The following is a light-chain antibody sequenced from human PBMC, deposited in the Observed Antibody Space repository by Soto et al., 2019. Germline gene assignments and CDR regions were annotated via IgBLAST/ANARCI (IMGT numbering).Light chain of an antibody. J-gene: IGLJ1*01. CDR1: SSDVGGYNF. CDR3: CSYTSSSTHV. Sequence: SALTQPASVSGSPGQSITISCTGTSSDVGGYNFASWYQQHPGKVPKLMIFDVNRRPSGVSDRFSGSKSGNTASLTISGLQAEDEGDYYCCSYTSSSTHVFGSGTKLTVL. CDR2: DVN. V-gene: IGLV2-14*03.